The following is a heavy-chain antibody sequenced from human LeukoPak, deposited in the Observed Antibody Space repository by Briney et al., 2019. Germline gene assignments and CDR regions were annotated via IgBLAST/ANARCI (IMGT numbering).Heavy chain of an antibody. CDR2: ISYDGNAK. J-gene: IGHJ4*02. CDR1: GFTFSTNA. CDR3: ARSPLDGYNYLDY. Sequence: GGSPRLSCAASGFTFSTNAMHWVRQAPGKGLEWLAVISYDGNAKYYADSVKGRFTISRDNPKNTLYLQMNSLRPEDTAVYYCARSPLDGYNYLDYWGQGTLVTVSS. D-gene: IGHD5-24*01. V-gene: IGHV3-30*04.